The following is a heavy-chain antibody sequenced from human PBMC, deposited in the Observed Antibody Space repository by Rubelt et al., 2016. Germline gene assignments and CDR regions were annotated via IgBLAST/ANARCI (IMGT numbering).Heavy chain of an antibody. CDR3: AVELTVTTLILMDYYYGMYV. D-gene: IGHD1-7*01. V-gene: IGHV3-21*04. Sequence: TPGKGLEWVSSISSSSSYIYYADSVKGRFTISRDNAKNSLYLQMNSLRAEDTAVYYCAVELTVTTLILMDYYYGMYVWGQGTTVTVSS. J-gene: IGHJ6*02. CDR2: ISSSSSYI.